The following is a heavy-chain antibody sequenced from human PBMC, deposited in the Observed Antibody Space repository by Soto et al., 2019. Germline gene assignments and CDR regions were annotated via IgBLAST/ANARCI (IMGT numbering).Heavy chain of an antibody. D-gene: IGHD3-10*01. CDR2: IFWFSNKI. Sequence: GGSLRLSCEVSGFNFEDRAMHWVRQAPGKGLEWVSGIFWFSNKIGYVDSVRGRFTISRDNVQNSLFLQMDSLRVEDTAVYYCARDRDYYKADYWGQGTLVTVSS. V-gene: IGHV3-9*01. J-gene: IGHJ4*01. CDR1: GFNFEDRA. CDR3: ARDRDYYKADY.